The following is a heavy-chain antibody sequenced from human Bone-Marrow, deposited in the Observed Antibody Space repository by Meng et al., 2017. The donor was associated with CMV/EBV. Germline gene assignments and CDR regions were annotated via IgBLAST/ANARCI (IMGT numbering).Heavy chain of an antibody. V-gene: IGHV3-74*01. D-gene: IGHD2/OR15-2a*01. CDR2: INSDGSST. CDR3: AKAGGRELLYYSYGMDL. Sequence: GESLKISCAASGFTFSSYWMHWVRQAPGKGLVWVSRINSDGSSTSYADSVKGRFTISRDNSKNTLYLQMNSLRAEDTAVYYCAKAGGRELLYYSYGMDLWGQGTTVTVSS. J-gene: IGHJ6*02. CDR1: GFTFSSYW.